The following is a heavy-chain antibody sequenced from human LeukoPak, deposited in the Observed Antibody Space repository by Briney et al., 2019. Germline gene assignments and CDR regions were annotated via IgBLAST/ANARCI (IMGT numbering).Heavy chain of an antibody. CDR3: ARGKYSNSSYFYYYYMDV. V-gene: IGHV3-7*01. Sequence: GGSLRLSCAASGFSFDDYAMNWVRQAPGKGLEWVANIKQDGIEKYYVDSVKGRFTISRDNAKNSLYLQMNSLRAEDTAVYYCARGKYSNSSYFYYYYMDVWGKGTTVTVSS. CDR1: GFSFDDYA. J-gene: IGHJ6*03. D-gene: IGHD6-6*01. CDR2: IKQDGIEK.